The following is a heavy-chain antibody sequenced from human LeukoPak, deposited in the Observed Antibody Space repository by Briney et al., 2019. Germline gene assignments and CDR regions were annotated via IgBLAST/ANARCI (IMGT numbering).Heavy chain of an antibody. Sequence: GGSLRLSCAASGFTFDDFGMSWVRQAPGKGLEGVSGITWNADNTGYADSVKGRFTISRDNAKNSLYLQMNSLRAEDTALYYCAREGHRPTFDYWGQGALVTVSS. CDR3: AREGHRPTFDY. J-gene: IGHJ4*02. CDR1: GFTFDDFG. V-gene: IGHV3-20*04. CDR2: ITWNADNT. D-gene: IGHD1-26*01.